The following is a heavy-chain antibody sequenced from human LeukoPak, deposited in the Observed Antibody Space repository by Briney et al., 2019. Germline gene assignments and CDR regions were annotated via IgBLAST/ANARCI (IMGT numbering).Heavy chain of an antibody. CDR2: IYHSGST. J-gene: IGHJ5*02. V-gene: IGHV4-30-2*01. CDR3: ARINYGSGSYYFLNNWFDP. Sequence: PSETLSLTCTVSGGSITSGDDYWSWIRQPPGKGLEWIGYIYHSGSTYYNPSLKSRVTISVDRSKNQFSLKLSSVTAADTAVYYCARINYGSGSYYFLNNWFDPWGQGTLVTVSS. D-gene: IGHD3-10*01. CDR1: GGSITSGDDY.